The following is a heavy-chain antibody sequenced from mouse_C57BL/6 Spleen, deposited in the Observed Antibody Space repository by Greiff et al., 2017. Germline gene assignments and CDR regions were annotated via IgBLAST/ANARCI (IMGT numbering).Heavy chain of an antibody. CDR3: ARDGVDAFAY. Sequence: DVQLVESGGDLVKPGASLKLSCAASGFTFSSYAMSWVRQTPGKRLEWVATISDGGSYTYYHDNVKGRFTISRDNATNTLYLQRSHLESEDTALDDCARDGVDAFAYWGQGTLVTVSA. CDR1: GFTFSSYA. V-gene: IGHV5-4*01. J-gene: IGHJ3*01. CDR2: ISDGGSYT.